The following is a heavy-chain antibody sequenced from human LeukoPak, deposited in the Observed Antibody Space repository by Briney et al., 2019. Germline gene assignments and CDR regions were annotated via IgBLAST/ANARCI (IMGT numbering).Heavy chain of an antibody. Sequence: SETLSLTCTVSSGSISSNSYYWGCIRQPPGKGLEWIGSIYYSGSTYYNPSLKSRVTISVDTSKNQFSLKLSSVTAADTAVYYCARANYDILTGHNWFDPWGQGTLVTVSS. CDR2: IYYSGST. D-gene: IGHD3-9*01. V-gene: IGHV4-39*07. CDR1: SGSISSNSYY. CDR3: ARANYDILTGHNWFDP. J-gene: IGHJ5*02.